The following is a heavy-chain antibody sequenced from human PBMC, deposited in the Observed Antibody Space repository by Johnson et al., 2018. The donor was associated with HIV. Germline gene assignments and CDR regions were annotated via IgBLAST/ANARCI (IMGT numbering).Heavy chain of an antibody. CDR2: IKQDGSEK. J-gene: IGHJ3*02. D-gene: IGHD6-19*01. CDR1: GLTFSSCW. V-gene: IGHV3-7*01. CDR3: AREGRIAVAGLRSFDI. Sequence: VQLVESGGGLVQPGGSLRLSCGASGLTFSSCWMRWVRQAPGKGLEWVANIKQDGSEKYYVDSVKGRFTISRDNAKNSLYLQMNSLRAEDTAVYYWAREGRIAVAGLRSFDIWGQGTMVTVSS.